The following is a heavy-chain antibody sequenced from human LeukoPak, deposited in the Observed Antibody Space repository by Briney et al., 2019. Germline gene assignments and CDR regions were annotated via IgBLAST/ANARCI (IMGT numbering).Heavy chain of an antibody. CDR1: GFTFSSYA. CDR3: ARDRSKSSGCANY. J-gene: IGHJ4*02. D-gene: IGHD3-22*01. V-gene: IGHV3-30-3*01. Sequence: GGSLRLSCAASGFTFSSYAMHWVRQAPGKGLEWVAVISYDGSNKYYADSVKGRFTISRDNSKNTLYLQMNSLRAEDTAVYYCARDRSKSSGCANYWGQGTLVTVSS. CDR2: ISYDGSNK.